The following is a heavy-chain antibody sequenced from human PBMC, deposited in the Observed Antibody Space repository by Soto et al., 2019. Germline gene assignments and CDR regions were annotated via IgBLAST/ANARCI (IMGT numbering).Heavy chain of an antibody. V-gene: IGHV1-69*13. CDR2: IIPIFGTA. CDR3: AREPDTMVRGVRNWFDP. D-gene: IGHD3-10*01. J-gene: IGHJ5*02. Sequence: VASVKVSCKASGGTFSSYAISWVRQAPGQGLEWMGGIIPIFGTANYAQKFQGRVTTTADESTSTAYTELSSLRSEDTAVYYCAREPDTMVRGVRNWFDPWGQGTLVTVSS. CDR1: GGTFSSYA.